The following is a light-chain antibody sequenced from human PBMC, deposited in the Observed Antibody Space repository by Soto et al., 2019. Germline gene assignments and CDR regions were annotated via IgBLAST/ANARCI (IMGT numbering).Light chain of an antibody. CDR3: QQSYSTPRI. CDR2: AAS. Sequence: DLQMTQSPSSLSASVGDRVTITCRASQSISSYLNWYQQKPGKAPKLLIYAASSLQSGVPSRFSGSGSGTDFTLTISSLQPEDFAPYYCQQSYSTPRIFGGGTKVEIK. J-gene: IGKJ4*01. V-gene: IGKV1-39*01. CDR1: QSISSY.